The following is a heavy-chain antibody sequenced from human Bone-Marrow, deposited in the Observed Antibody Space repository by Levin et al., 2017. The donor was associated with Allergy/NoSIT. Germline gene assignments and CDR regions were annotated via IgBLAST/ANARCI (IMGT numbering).Heavy chain of an antibody. Sequence: ASETLSLTCTVSGGSVNSGGYYWSWLRQPPGKRLDWIGYIDYRGSATYHPSLKGRVTISIDWSNNHFSLQLTSVTAADTAVYYCVAQGGYGGTYHPFDPWSQGSLVTVSS. CDR1: GGSVNSGGYY. V-gene: IGHV4-61*03. CDR3: VAQGGYGGTYHPFDP. D-gene: IGHD1-26*01. CDR2: IDYRGSA. J-gene: IGHJ5*02.